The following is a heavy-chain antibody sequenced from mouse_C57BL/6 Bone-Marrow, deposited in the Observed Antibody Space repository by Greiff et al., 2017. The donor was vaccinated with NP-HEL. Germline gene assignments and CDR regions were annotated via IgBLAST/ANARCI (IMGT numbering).Heavy chain of an antibody. Sequence: QVQLQQPGTELVKPGASVKLSCKASGYTFTSYWMHWVKQRPGQGLEWIGNINPSNGGTNYNEKFKSKATLTVDKSSSTAYMQLSSLTSAYSAVYYCARSIYYGTHMNYWGQGTSVTVSS. J-gene: IGHJ4*01. CDR1: GYTFTSYW. CDR2: INPSNGGT. V-gene: IGHV1-53*01. CDR3: ARSIYYGTHMNY. D-gene: IGHD2-1*01.